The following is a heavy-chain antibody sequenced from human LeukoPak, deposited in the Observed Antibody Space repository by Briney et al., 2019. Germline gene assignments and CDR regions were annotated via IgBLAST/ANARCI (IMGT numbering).Heavy chain of an antibody. V-gene: IGHV4-34*01. Sequence: SETLSLTCAVYGGSFSGYYWSWIRQPPEKGLEWIGEINHSGTTNYNPSLKSRVTISVDTTKNQFSLKLSSVTAADTAVYYCARDGSYCTNGVCYRWFDHWGQGTLVTVSS. D-gene: IGHD2-8*01. CDR1: GGSFSGYY. CDR3: ARDGSYCTNGVCYRWFDH. CDR2: INHSGTT. J-gene: IGHJ5*02.